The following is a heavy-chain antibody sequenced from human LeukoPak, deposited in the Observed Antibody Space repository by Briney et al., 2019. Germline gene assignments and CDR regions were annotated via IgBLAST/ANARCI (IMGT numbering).Heavy chain of an antibody. CDR2: ISSSGSTI. J-gene: IGHJ3*02. CDR3: AAVTPWKGDAFDI. Sequence: GGSLRLSCAASGFTFSDYYMSWIRQAPGKGLEWVSYISSSGSTIYYADSVKGRFTISRDNAKNSLYLQMNSLRAEDTAVYHCAAVTPWKGDAFDIWGQGTMVTVSS. D-gene: IGHD1-1*01. V-gene: IGHV3-11*01. CDR1: GFTFSDYY.